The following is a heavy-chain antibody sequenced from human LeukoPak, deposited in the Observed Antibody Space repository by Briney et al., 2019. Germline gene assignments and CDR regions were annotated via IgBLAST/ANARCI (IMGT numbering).Heavy chain of an antibody. J-gene: IGHJ5*02. D-gene: IGHD3-3*01. Sequence: SQTLSFTCSVSGGSMNSGGDYWTWIRQPAGKQLEWIGLIYTGGRTNYNPSLESRVTISIDTSKNRFSLTLASVTVADTAVYYCARDFWPWGPGTLVTVSS. CDR1: GGSMNSGGDY. V-gene: IGHV4-61*02. CDR2: IYTGGRT. CDR3: ARDFWP.